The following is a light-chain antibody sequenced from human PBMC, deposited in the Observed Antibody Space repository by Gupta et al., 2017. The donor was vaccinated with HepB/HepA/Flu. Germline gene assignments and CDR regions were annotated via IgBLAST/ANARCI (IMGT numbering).Light chain of an antibody. V-gene: IGKV3-20*01. J-gene: IGKJ4*01. CDR2: ATP. CDR3: QQYGTSPLT. Sequence: IVLTQSPGTLSLSPGERATLSCRTSQNISTDYLAWYQHKRGQSPRLLIYATPTRATGIPDRFRGSGSETDFTLTITRLEPEDVAVYFCQQYGTSPLTFGGGTKVEIK. CDR1: QNISTDY.